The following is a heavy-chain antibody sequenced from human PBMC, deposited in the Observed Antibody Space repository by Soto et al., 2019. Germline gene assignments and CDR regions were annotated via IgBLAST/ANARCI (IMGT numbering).Heavy chain of an antibody. CDR2: ISAYNGNT. CDR3: ARDGIAAAGTNYYYYYYGMDV. D-gene: IGHD6-13*01. CDR1: GYTFTSYG. V-gene: IGHV1-18*01. J-gene: IGHJ6*02. Sequence: ASVKVSCKASGYTFTSYGISWVRQAPGQGLEWMGWISAYNGNTNYAQKLQGRVTMTTDTSTSTAYMELRGLRSDDTAVYYCARDGIAAAGTNYYYYYYGMDVWGQGTTVTVSS.